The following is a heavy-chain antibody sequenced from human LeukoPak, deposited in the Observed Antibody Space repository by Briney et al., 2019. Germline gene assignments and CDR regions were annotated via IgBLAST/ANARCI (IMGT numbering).Heavy chain of an antibody. J-gene: IGHJ6*03. CDR3: ARVASRSGLLSVYYYYMDV. Sequence: PGGSLRLSCAASGFTFSSYSMNWVRQAPGKGLEWVSYISSSSSTIYYADSVKGRFTISRDNAKNSLYLQMNSLRAEDTAVYYCARVASRSGLLSVYYYYMDVWGKGTTVTVSS. D-gene: IGHD2-2*01. CDR1: GFTFSSYS. V-gene: IGHV3-48*01. CDR2: ISSSSSTI.